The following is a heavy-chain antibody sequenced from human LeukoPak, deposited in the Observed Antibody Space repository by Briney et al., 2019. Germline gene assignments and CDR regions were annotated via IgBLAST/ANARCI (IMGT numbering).Heavy chain of an antibody. Sequence: PGGSLRLSCAASGFTFSSCAMSWVRQAPGKGLEWVSAIRGSGGSTYYADSVKGRFTISRDNSKYTLYLQMNTLRAEDTAVYYCANDYRSGSFHDFWGQGTLVTVSS. V-gene: IGHV3-23*01. CDR1: GFTFSSCA. D-gene: IGHD3-10*01. J-gene: IGHJ4*02. CDR3: ANDYRSGSFHDF. CDR2: IRGSGGST.